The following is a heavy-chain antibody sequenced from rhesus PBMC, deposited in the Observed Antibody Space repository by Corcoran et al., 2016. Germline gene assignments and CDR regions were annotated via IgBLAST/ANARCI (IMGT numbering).Heavy chain of an antibody. V-gene: IGHV5-2*01. CDR1: GYSFTSYW. D-gene: IGHD6-31*01. J-gene: IGHJ4*01. CDR3: AKCRYSSGWYPLDY. Sequence: EVQLVQSGAEVKRPGASLKISCMTSGYSFTSYWISWVRQMPGKGLAWMGAIDPSDSDTRYSPSVQGQVTISADKSISTTYLQWSSLKASDSATYYGAKCRYSSGWYPLDYWGQGVLVTVSS. CDR2: IDPSDSDT.